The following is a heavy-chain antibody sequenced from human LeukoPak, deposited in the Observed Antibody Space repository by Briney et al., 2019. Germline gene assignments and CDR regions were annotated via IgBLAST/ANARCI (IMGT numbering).Heavy chain of an antibody. Sequence: SETLSLTCTVSLGSISSYYWSWIRQPPGKGLEWIGYIYYSGSTEYKPSLKSRATISVHTSKNQFSLKLSSVTSADTAVYYCASASLNIYGFDIWGQGTMVTVSS. D-gene: IGHD2/OR15-2a*01. V-gene: IGHV4-59*01. CDR1: LGSISSYY. CDR2: IYYSGST. CDR3: ASASLNIYGFDI. J-gene: IGHJ3*02.